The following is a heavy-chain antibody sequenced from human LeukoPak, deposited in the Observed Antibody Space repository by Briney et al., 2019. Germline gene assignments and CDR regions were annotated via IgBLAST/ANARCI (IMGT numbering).Heavy chain of an antibody. Sequence: GGSLRLSCAASGFTFSSYAMSWVRQAPGKGLEWVSAISGSGGSTYYADSVKGRFTISRDNAKNSLYLQMNSLRAEDTAVYYCAKSPPSSGWYGYWGQGTLVTVSS. CDR3: AKSPPSSGWYGY. J-gene: IGHJ4*02. CDR1: GFTFSSYA. CDR2: ISGSGGST. D-gene: IGHD6-19*01. V-gene: IGHV3-23*01.